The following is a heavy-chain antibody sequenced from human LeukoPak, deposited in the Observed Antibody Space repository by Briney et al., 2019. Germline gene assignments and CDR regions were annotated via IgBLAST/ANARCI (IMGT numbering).Heavy chain of an antibody. CDR2: ISSSGSTI. CDR3: ARGGRRDGYNRHYFDY. V-gene: IGHV3-11*01. CDR1: EFTFSDYY. J-gene: IGHJ4*02. D-gene: IGHD5-24*01. Sequence: GGSLRLSCAASEFTFSDYYMSWIRQAPGKGLEWVSYISSSGSTIYYVDSVKGRFTISRDNAKNSLYLQMNSLRAEDTAVYYCARGGRRDGYNRHYFDYWGQGTLVTVSS.